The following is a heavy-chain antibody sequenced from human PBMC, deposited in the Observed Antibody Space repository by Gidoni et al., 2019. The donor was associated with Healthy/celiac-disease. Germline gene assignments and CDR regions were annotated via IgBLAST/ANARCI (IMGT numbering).Heavy chain of an antibody. J-gene: IGHJ4*02. Sequence: VQLVESGGGLVQPGRSLRLSCTALGFTFGDYAMRWFRQAPGKGLAWVGFIRRKAYGGTTEYAASGKGRFTISRDDSKSIAYLQMNSLKTEDTAVYYCTRGNAQFPYWGQGTLVTVSS. V-gene: IGHV3-49*03. CDR1: GFTFGDYA. CDR3: TRGNAQFPY. CDR2: IRRKAYGGTT.